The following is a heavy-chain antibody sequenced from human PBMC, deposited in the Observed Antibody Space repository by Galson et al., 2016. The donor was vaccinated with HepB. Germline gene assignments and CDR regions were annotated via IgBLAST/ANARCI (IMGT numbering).Heavy chain of an antibody. D-gene: IGHD1-1*01. CDR2: IKQGGSDK. V-gene: IGHV3-7*04. CDR1: GFTFSDYW. J-gene: IGHJ4*02. Sequence: SLRLSCAASGFTFSDYWMNWVRQAPGKGLEGVAKIKQGGSDKYYVDSVKGRFTISRDNARNSLYLKMNSLRADDTAVYYCGRAQWKLARRGAYFGYWGQGILVTVSS. CDR3: GRAQWKLARRGAYFGY.